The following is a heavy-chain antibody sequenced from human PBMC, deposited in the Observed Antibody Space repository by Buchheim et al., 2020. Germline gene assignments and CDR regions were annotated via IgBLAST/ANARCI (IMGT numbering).Heavy chain of an antibody. V-gene: IGHV3-23*01. Sequence: EVQLLESGGALVQPGGSLRLSCAASGFTFSSYAMSWVRQAPGKGLEWVSAVSGSGLRADYADSVKGQFTISRDNSKKTLYLQMNSLRAEDTAVYYCAKDHTLYSNNWYYFDYWGQGTL. J-gene: IGHJ4*02. CDR3: AKDHTLYSNNWYYFDY. D-gene: IGHD6-13*01. CDR1: GFTFSSYA. CDR2: VSGSGLRA.